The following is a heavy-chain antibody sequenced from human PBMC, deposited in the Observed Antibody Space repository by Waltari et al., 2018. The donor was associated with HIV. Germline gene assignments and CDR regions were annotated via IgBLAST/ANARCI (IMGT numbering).Heavy chain of an antibody. V-gene: IGHV3-11*01. CDR1: GFTFSDFY. CDR3: ARAMATFGNY. J-gene: IGHJ4*02. D-gene: IGHD5-12*01. CDR2: IISGGDTI. Sequence: QVHLLESGGGLVKPGGSLRLSCAASGFTFSDFYMTWIRQAPGKGLECLSYIISGGDTINYADSGKGRFTISRDNAKNLLYLQMNSLRAEDTAVYYCARAMATFGNYWGQGTLVTVSS.